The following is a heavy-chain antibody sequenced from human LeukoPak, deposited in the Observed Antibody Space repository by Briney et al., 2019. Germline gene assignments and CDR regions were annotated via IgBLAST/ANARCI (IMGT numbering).Heavy chain of an antibody. CDR1: GFTFSDYY. CDR2: ISSSGSTI. CDR3: ARDLDHDYGDYGSLGY. D-gene: IGHD4-17*01. Sequence: GGSLRLSCAASGFTFSDYYMSWIRQAPGKGLEWVSYISSSGSTIYYADSVRGRFTISRDNAKNSLYLQMNSLRAEDTAVYYCARDLDHDYGDYGSLGYWGRGTLVTVAS. V-gene: IGHV3-11*04. J-gene: IGHJ4*02.